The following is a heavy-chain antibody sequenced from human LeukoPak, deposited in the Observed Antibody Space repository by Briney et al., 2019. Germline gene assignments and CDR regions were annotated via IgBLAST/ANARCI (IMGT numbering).Heavy chain of an antibody. Sequence: GGSLRLSCAASGFTFSSYGMHWVRQAPGKGLEWVAFIRYDGSNKYYADSVKGRFTISRDNSKNTLYLQMNSLRAEDTAVYYCAKDRESYYCSSTSCYLDYWGQGTLVTVSS. J-gene: IGHJ4*02. CDR1: GFTFSSYG. D-gene: IGHD2-2*01. V-gene: IGHV3-30*02. CDR2: IRYDGSNK. CDR3: AKDRESYYCSSTSCYLDY.